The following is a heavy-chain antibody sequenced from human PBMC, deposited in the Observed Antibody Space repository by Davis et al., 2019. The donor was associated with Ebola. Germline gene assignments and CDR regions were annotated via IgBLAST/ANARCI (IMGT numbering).Heavy chain of an antibody. V-gene: IGHV5-51*01. J-gene: IGHJ6*02. CDR2: IYPGDSDT. CDR1: GYSFSNYW. D-gene: IGHD6-13*01. Sequence: GESLKISCKGSGYSFSNYWIGWVRQMPGKGLEWMGIIYPGDSDTRYSPSFRGQVTISADKSIRTAYLQWSRLKVSDTAIYYCARRARRASMDYSRSWSPDEDGMDVWGQGTTVTVSS. CDR3: ARRARRASMDYSRSWSPDEDGMDV.